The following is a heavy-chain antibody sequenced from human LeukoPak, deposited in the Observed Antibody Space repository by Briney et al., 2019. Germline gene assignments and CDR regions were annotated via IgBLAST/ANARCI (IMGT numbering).Heavy chain of an antibody. Sequence: SETLSLTCTVSDCSISSSSYYWVWIRQPPGKGRVWIGYIYYTGSTYYNPSLKSRVTISVDTSKNHFSLKLTSVTAADTAVYYCARHSGEYYDSSGPTNYWGQGTLVTVSS. CDR2: IYYTGST. D-gene: IGHD3-22*01. CDR3: ARHSGEYYDSSGPTNY. CDR1: DCSISSSSYY. J-gene: IGHJ4*02. V-gene: IGHV4-39*01.